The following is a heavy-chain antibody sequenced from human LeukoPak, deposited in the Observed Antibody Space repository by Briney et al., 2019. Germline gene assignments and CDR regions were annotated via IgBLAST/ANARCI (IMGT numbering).Heavy chain of an antibody. CDR1: GFTFSGYW. J-gene: IGHJ5*02. CDR3: VRGAVGTGVWFDP. V-gene: IGHV3-74*01. CDR2: INPDGGIT. Sequence: GGSLRLSCAVSGFTFSGYWMHWVRHAPGKGLEWVSRINPDGGITNYADSVKGRFTISRDNAENTVHLQMNSLRGDDTAVYYCVRGAVGTGVWFDPWGQGTLVTVSS. D-gene: IGHD1-26*01.